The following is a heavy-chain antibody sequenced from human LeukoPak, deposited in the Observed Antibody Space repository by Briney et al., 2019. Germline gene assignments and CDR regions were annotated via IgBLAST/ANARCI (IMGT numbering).Heavy chain of an antibody. D-gene: IGHD4-17*01. V-gene: IGHV1-18*01. J-gene: IGHJ4*02. CDR2: ISAYNGNT. CDR1: GYTFTAYG. Sequence: ASVKVSCKASGYTFTAYGITWVRQAPGQGLEWMGWISAYNGNTNYAQKLQGRVTMTTDTSTSTAYMELRSLRSDDTAVYYCARDHFDYGPFDYWGQGTLVTVSS. CDR3: ARDHFDYGPFDY.